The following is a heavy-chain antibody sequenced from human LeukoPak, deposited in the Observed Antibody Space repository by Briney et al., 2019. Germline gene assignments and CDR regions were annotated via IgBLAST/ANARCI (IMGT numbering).Heavy chain of an antibody. CDR2: IYYSGST. CDR1: GGSISSYY. CDR3: ARRLSGYCSSTSCPLWFDP. Sequence: SETLSLTCTVSGGSISSYYWSWIRQPPGKGLEWIGYIYYSGSTKYNPSLKSRVTISVDTSKNQFSLKLSSVTAADKAVYYCARRLSGYCSSTSCPLWFDPWGQGTLVAVSS. V-gene: IGHV4-59*08. D-gene: IGHD2-2*01. J-gene: IGHJ5*02.